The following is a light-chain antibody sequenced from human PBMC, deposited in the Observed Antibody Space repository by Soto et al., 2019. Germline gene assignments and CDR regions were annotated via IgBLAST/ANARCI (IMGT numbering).Light chain of an antibody. CDR2: GVY. CDR3: HQYDSWT. Sequence: ETVMTQSPATLPVSPGERATLSCRASQSVSSNLAWYQQKPGQAPRLLIYGVYTRAPGIPARFSGSGSGTDFTLTISRLEPEDFAVYYCHQYDSWTFGQGTKVDIK. V-gene: IGKV3D-15*01. J-gene: IGKJ1*01. CDR1: QSVSSN.